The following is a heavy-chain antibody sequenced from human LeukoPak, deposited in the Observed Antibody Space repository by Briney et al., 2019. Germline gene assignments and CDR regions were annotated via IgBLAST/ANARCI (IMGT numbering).Heavy chain of an antibody. CDR1: GFTFSSYS. J-gene: IGHJ6*02. D-gene: IGHD5-18*01. CDR2: ISSSSSTI. CDR3: ARDDEGYSYGWGYYYYYGMDV. V-gene: IGHV3-48*01. Sequence: QSGGSLRLSCAASGFTFSSYSMNWVRQAPGKGLEWVSYISSSSSTIYYADSVKGRFTISRDNAKNSLYLQMNSLRAEDTAVYYCARDDEGYSYGWGYYYYYGMDVWGQGTTVTVSS.